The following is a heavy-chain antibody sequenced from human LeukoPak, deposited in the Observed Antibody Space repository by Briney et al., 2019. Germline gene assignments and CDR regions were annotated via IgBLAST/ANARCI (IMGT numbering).Heavy chain of an antibody. V-gene: IGHV4-59*01. J-gene: IGHJ6*03. Sequence: SETLSLTCSVSGGSISTYYWSWIRQPPGKGLEWIGYVYYTGSTNYNPSLKSRVTIAVDTSKNPFSLKLSSVTAADTAVYFCARDVHYSTSSVYYYYYMDVWGKGTTVTVSS. CDR1: GGSISTYY. CDR3: ARDVHYSTSSVYYYYYMDV. CDR2: VYYTGST. D-gene: IGHD6-6*01.